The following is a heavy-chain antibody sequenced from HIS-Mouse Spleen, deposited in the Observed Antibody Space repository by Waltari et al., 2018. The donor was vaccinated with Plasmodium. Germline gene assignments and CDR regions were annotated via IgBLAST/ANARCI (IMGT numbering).Heavy chain of an antibody. CDR3: ARGNSGYSSSWYLFDY. J-gene: IGHJ4*02. V-gene: IGHV3-53*02. D-gene: IGHD6-13*01. CDR1: GFTVSSNY. Sequence: EVQLVETGGGLIQPGGSLRLSCAASGFTVSSNYMSWVRQAQGKGREWVSVFYSGGSKYYADSVKGRFTISRDNSKNTLYLQMNSLRAEDTAVYYCARGNSGYSSSWYLFDYWGQGTLVTVSS. CDR2: FYSGGSK.